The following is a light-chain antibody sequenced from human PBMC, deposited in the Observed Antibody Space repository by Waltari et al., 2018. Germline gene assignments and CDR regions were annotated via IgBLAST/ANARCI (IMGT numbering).Light chain of an antibody. V-gene: IGLV1-44*01. Sequence: QSVLTQSPSASGTPGQRVTISCSGSSSNIGDNVVNWYQQLPGKAPKLLIYRNDQRPSGVPDRFSASNSGTSASLAISGLQAEDEADYYCAAWDDRMNGHWVFGGGTKVTVL. J-gene: IGLJ3*02. CDR3: AAWDDRMNGHWV. CDR1: SSNIGDNV. CDR2: RND.